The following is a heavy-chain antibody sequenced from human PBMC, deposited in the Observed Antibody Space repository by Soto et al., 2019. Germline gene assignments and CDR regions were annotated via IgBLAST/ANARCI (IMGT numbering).Heavy chain of an antibody. D-gene: IGHD5-18*01. Sequence: QVQLVQSGAEVKKPGSSVNVSCKASGGTFSSYAISWVRQAPGQGLEWMGGIIPIFGTANYAQKFQGRVTITADESTSTAYMELSSLRSEDTAVYYCAGAHDTAMVGWFDPWGQGTLVTVSS. CDR2: IIPIFGTA. J-gene: IGHJ5*02. CDR1: GGTFSSYA. CDR3: AGAHDTAMVGWFDP. V-gene: IGHV1-69*01.